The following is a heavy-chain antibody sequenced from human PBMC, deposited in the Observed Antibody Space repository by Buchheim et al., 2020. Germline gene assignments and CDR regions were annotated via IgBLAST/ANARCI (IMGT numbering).Heavy chain of an antibody. V-gene: IGHV3-21*01. CDR3: ARTSSGYYSPFDY. J-gene: IGHJ4*02. Sequence: EVQLVESGGGLVKPGGSLRLSCAASGFTFGSYSMNWVRQAPGKGLEWVSSISSGSSYIYYADSVKGRFTISRDNAKNSLYLQMNSLRAEDTAVYYCARTSSGYYSPFDYWGQGTL. D-gene: IGHD3-22*01. CDR2: ISSGSSYI. CDR1: GFTFGSYS.